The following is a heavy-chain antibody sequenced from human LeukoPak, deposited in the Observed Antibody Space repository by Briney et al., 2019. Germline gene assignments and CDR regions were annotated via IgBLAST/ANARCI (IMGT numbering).Heavy chain of an antibody. CDR2: ISSSGSTI. Sequence: AGGSLRLSCAASGFTFSSYEMNWVRQAPGKGLEWVSYISSSGSTIYYADSVKGRFTISRDNAKNSLYLQMNSLRAEDTAVYYCAKDHIRYLFDPWGQGTLVTVSS. CDR1: GFTFSSYE. J-gene: IGHJ5*02. V-gene: IGHV3-48*03. D-gene: IGHD3-9*01. CDR3: AKDHIRYLFDP.